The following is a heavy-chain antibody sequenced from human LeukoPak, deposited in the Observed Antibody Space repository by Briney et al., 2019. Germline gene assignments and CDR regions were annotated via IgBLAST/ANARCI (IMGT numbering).Heavy chain of an antibody. CDR2: INHSGST. D-gene: IGHD6-13*01. CDR1: GGSYSGYY. CDR3: ARGRGIAAAGKPTGYFQH. Sequence: SSETLSLTCAVYGGSYSGYYWSWISQPPGKGLEWIEEINHSGSTNYNPSLKSRVTISVDTSKNQFSLKLSSVTATDTAVYYCARGRGIAAAGKPTGYFQHWGQGTLVTVSS. J-gene: IGHJ1*01. V-gene: IGHV4-34*01.